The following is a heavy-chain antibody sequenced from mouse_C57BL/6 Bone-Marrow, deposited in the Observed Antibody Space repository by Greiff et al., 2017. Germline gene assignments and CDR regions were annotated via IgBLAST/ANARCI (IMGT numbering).Heavy chain of an antibody. J-gene: IGHJ2*01. CDR3: ARHLYYFDY. CDR1: GYTFTSYW. V-gene: IGHV1-55*01. CDR2: IYPGSGST. Sequence: QVHLQQSGAELVKPGASVKMSCKASGYTFTSYWITWVKQRPGQGLEWIGDIYPGSGSTNYNEKFKSKATLTVDTSASTAYMQRSSLTSEASAVYCCARHLYYFDYGGRGTTRTVSA.